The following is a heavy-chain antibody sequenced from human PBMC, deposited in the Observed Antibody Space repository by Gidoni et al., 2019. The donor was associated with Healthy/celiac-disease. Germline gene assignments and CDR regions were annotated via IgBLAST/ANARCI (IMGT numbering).Heavy chain of an antibody. D-gene: IGHD4-17*01. Sequence: QVQVVQSGAEVKKPGASVKVSCKASGYTFTSYAMHWVRQAPGQRLEWMGWINAGNGNTKDSQKFQGRLTITRDTSASTAYMELSSLRSEDTAVYYCARDKTVTTSGDYYMDVWGKGTTVTVSS. V-gene: IGHV1-3*01. CDR1: GYTFTSYA. CDR3: ARDKTVTTSGDYYMDV. CDR2: INAGNGNT. J-gene: IGHJ6*03.